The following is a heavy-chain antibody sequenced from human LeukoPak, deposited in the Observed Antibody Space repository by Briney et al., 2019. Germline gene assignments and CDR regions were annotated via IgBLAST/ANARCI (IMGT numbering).Heavy chain of an antibody. CDR3: ARDPGYSYYGMDV. V-gene: IGHV6-1*01. CDR2: TYYRSKWYN. Sequence: SQTLSLTCALSGDSVSSNSAAWNWIRQSPSRGLEWLGRTYYRSKWYNDYAVSVRSRITINSDTSKNQFSLQLNSVIPEDTAVYYCARDPGYSYYGMDVWGQGTTVTVSS. CDR1: GDSVSSNSAA. J-gene: IGHJ6*02. D-gene: IGHD1-1*01.